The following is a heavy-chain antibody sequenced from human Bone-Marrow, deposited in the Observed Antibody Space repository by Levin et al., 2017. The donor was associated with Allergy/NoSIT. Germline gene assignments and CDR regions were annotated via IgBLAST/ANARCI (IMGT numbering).Heavy chain of an antibody. D-gene: IGHD3-22*01. CDR3: AKDPPYYYDSSGQYYFDY. Sequence: GGSLRLSCAASGFTFSSYAMSWVRQAPGKGLEWVSAISGSGGSTYYADSVKGRFTISRDNSKNTLYLQMNSLRAEDTAVYYCAKDPPYYYDSSGQYYFDYWGQGTLVTVSS. J-gene: IGHJ4*02. CDR2: ISGSGGST. V-gene: IGHV3-23*01. CDR1: GFTFSSYA.